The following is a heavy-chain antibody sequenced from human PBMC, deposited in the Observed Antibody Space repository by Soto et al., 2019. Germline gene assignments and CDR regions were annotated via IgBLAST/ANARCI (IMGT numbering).Heavy chain of an antibody. Sequence: QVQLVQSGAEVKRPGSSVKVSCKASGGTFNNYAINWVRQAPGQGLEWMGDISPMFGKANYAQKFQGRAKIRADDSTAIAYLEPSSLRSEETALYYCAREGQVHPSVFGVWGQGSLVSV. V-gene: IGHV1-69*01. D-gene: IGHD3-3*01. CDR3: AREGQVHPSVFGV. CDR2: ISPMFGKA. CDR1: GGTFNNYA. J-gene: IGHJ4*02.